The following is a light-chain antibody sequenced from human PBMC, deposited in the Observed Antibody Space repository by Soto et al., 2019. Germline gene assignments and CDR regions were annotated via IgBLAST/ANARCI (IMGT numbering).Light chain of an antibody. J-gene: IGKJ2*01. V-gene: IGKV3-15*01. Sequence: EIVMTQSPATLSVSPGERATLSCRASQSVSSNLAWYQQKPGQAPRLLIYGASTRATGIPARFSGSGSGTEFTLTISRLEPEDSAVYYCQQYGASPPYTFGQGTKVEIK. CDR3: QQYGASPPYT. CDR2: GAS. CDR1: QSVSSN.